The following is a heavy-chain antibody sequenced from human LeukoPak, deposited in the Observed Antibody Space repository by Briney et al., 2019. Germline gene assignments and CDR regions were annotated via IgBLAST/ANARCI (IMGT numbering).Heavy chain of an antibody. D-gene: IGHD3-3*01. V-gene: IGHV5-51*01. CDR2: IYPGDSDT. Sequence: GESLKISCKGSGYSFTSYWIGWVRQMPGKGLEWMGIIYPGDSDTRYSPSFQGQVTISADKSISTAYLQWSSLKASDTAMYYCARHDSYDFWSGSTGRFDPWGQGTLATVSS. J-gene: IGHJ5*02. CDR1: GYSFTSYW. CDR3: ARHDSYDFWSGSTGRFDP.